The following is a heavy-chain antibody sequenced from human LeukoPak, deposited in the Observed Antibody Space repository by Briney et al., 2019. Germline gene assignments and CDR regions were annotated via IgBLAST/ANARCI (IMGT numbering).Heavy chain of an antibody. Sequence: GGSLRLSCAASGFTFSSYGMSWVRQAPGKGLEWVSSISSSSSYIYYADSVKGRFTISRDNAKNSLYLQMNSLRAEDTAVYYCAGVSGAPRTAINDYWGQGTLVTVSS. CDR1: GFTFSSYG. CDR2: ISSSSSYI. V-gene: IGHV3-21*01. CDR3: AGVSGAPRTAINDY. J-gene: IGHJ4*02. D-gene: IGHD5-18*01.